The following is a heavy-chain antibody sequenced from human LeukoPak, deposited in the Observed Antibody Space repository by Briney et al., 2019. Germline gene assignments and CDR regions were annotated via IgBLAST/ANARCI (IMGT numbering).Heavy chain of an antibody. V-gene: IGHV4-31*03. Sequence: SQTLSLTCSVSGGSISLGGYYWSWVRQAPGKGLEWIGYIYHRGDSYYSPSLQTRVSISVDTSKNQFSLKLNSVTAADTAVYYCGRLNYHSWSGSCDFWGQGTRVTVS. D-gene: IGHD3-3*01. CDR2: IYHRGDS. CDR1: GGSISLGGYY. J-gene: IGHJ4*02. CDR3: GRLNYHSWSGSCDF.